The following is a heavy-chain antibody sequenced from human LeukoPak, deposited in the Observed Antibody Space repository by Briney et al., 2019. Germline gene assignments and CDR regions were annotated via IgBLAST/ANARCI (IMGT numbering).Heavy chain of an antibody. D-gene: IGHD6-13*01. Sequence: SETLSLTCTVSGGSISSYYWTWIRQPPGKGREWIGYTYDSGRTNYNPSLKSRVTIPVDTSRKQFSLKLSSVTAADTAVYYCARGGSSWYYWFDPWGQGTLVTVSS. CDR2: TYDSGRT. V-gene: IGHV4-59*01. CDR1: GGSISSYY. J-gene: IGHJ5*02. CDR3: ARGGSSWYYWFDP.